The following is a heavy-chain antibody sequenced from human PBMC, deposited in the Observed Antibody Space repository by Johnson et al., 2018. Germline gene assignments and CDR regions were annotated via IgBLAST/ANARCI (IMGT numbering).Heavy chain of an antibody. J-gene: IGHJ6*02. Sequence: EVQLLETGGDLVEPGESLRLSCTASGFTLSDHWISWVRQAPGQGLEWVAHINHGGSEKSYVDSVKGRFIIYRDNAKNSLFLQMNTLRAEDTAMYYCARGHYGLDVWGQGTTVTVSS. CDR2: INHGGSEK. CDR3: ARGHYGLDV. CDR1: GFTLSDHW. V-gene: IGHV3-7*04.